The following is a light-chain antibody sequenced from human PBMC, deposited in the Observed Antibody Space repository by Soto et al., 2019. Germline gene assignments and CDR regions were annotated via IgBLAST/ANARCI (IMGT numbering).Light chain of an antibody. CDR1: QTIVGSY. J-gene: IGKJ2*01. Sequence: EIVLTQSPGTLSLSPGERATLSCRASQTIVGSYLAWYQQKPGQAPRLLIYGASSRATGIPDKFSGSGSGTDFTLTIRRLEPEAFAVYYCQQYGSSPPFTFGQGTKLEIK. V-gene: IGKV3-20*01. CDR3: QQYGSSPPFT. CDR2: GAS.